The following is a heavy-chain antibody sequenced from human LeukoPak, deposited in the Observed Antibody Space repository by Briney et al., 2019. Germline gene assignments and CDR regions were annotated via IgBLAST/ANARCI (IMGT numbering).Heavy chain of an antibody. CDR3: ARHNPPYSSGWIYYFDY. J-gene: IGHJ4*02. Sequence: SETLSLTCTVSGGSISSFFWSWIRQPPGKGLEWIGYIYYSGSTNYNPSLKSRVTISVDTSKNQFSLKLSSVTAADTAVYYCARHNPPYSSGWIYYFDYWGQGTLVTVSS. CDR1: GGSISSFF. V-gene: IGHV4-59*08. D-gene: IGHD6-19*01. CDR2: IYYSGST.